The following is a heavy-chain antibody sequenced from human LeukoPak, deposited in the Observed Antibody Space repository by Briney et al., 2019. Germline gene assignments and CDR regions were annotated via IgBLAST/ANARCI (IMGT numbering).Heavy chain of an antibody. CDR2: ISTSSSYI. V-gene: IGHV3-21*01. Sequence: GGSLRLSCAASGFTFSSYVMNWVRQAPGKGLEWVSSISTSSSYIYSADSVKGRFTISRDNAKNSLYLQMNSLRAEDTAVYYCVRDTFSPDAFDIWGQGTMVTVSS. CDR3: VRDTFSPDAFDI. J-gene: IGHJ3*02. CDR1: GFTFSSYV. D-gene: IGHD3-16*01.